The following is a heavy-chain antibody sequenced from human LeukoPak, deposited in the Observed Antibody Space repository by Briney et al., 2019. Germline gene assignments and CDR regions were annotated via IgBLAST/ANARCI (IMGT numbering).Heavy chain of an antibody. CDR3: ARAIFGVVILDY. Sequence: SETLSLTCTVSGGSVSSYYWSWIRQPPGKGLEWIGYIYHSGSTNYNPSLKSRVTISIGTPKNQFSLKLSPVTTADTAIYYCARAIFGVVILDYWGQGTPVTVSS. D-gene: IGHD3-3*01. CDR1: GGSVSSYY. CDR2: IYHSGST. J-gene: IGHJ4*02. V-gene: IGHV4-59*02.